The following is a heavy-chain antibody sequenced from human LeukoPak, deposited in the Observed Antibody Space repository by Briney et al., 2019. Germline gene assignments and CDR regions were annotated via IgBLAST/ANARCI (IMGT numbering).Heavy chain of an antibody. CDR2: IYYSGSI. CDR1: GGSISRYY. CDR3: ARDKVPGDF. J-gene: IGHJ4*02. Sequence: SDTLSLTCTVSGGSISRYYWSWIRQPPGNGLEWIGYIYYSGSINYSPSLKSRVTISVDTSKNQFSLKLSSVTAAETAVYYCARDKVPGDFWGPGTLVTVSS. V-gene: IGHV4-59*01.